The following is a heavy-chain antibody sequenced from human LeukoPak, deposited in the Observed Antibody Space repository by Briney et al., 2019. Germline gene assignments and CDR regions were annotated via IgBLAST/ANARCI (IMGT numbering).Heavy chain of an antibody. J-gene: IGHJ4*02. D-gene: IGHD3-22*01. CDR1: GITFSSYA. CDR3: AKGSYYDSSGSFYFDY. CDR2: ITDSSTST. Sequence: GGSLRLSCAASGITFSSYAMSWVRQAPGKGLEWVSAITDSSTSTYYADSVKGRFTISRHNSKNTLYLQMNSLRAEDTAVYYCAKGSYYDSSGSFYFDYWGQGTLVTVSS. V-gene: IGHV3-23*01.